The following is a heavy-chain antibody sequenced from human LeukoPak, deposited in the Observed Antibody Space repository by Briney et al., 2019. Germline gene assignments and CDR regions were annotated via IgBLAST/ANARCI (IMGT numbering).Heavy chain of an antibody. CDR3: ARRSGSYSSRWFDP. CDR2: IYYTGNT. CDR1: GGSISSGDYY. D-gene: IGHD1-26*01. J-gene: IGHJ5*02. V-gene: IGHV4-39*01. Sequence: PSETLSLTCTVSGGSISSGDYYWGWIRQPPGKGLEWIGHIYYTGNTFYNPSLKSRVTISVDTSKDQFSLRLSSVTAADTAVYYCARRSGSYSSRWFDPWGQGTLVTVSS.